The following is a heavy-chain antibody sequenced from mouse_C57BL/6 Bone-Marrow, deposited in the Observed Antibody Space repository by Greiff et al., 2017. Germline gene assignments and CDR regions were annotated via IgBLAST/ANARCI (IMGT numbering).Heavy chain of an antibody. CDR3: ARYRDSPDRDY. V-gene: IGHV7-3*01. D-gene: IGHD3-2*02. CDR2: IRNKANGYTT. J-gene: IGHJ4*01. Sequence: EVKLVESGGGLVQPGGSLSLSCAASGFTFTDYYMSWVRQPPGKALEWLGFIRNKANGYTTEYSASVKGRFTISRDNSQSILYLQMNALRAEDSATYYCARYRDSPDRDYWGQGTSVTVSS. CDR1: GFTFTDYY.